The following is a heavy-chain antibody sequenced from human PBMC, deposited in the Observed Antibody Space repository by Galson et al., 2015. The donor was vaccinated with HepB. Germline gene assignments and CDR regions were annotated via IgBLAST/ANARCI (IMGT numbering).Heavy chain of an antibody. Sequence: QSGAEVKKPGESLKISCKGSGYSFTNYWIGWVRQMPGKGLEWMGIIYPDDSDTRYSPSFPGQVTLSADKSISSAYLQRSSLKASDTAIYYCARRANILTGYHLDYWGQGTLVTVSS. CDR1: GYSFTNYW. J-gene: IGHJ4*02. V-gene: IGHV5-51*01. D-gene: IGHD3-9*01. CDR2: IYPDDSDT. CDR3: ARRANILTGYHLDY.